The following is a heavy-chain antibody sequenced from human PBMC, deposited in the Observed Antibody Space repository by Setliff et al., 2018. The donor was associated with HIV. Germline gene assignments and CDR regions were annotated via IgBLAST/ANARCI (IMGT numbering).Heavy chain of an antibody. CDR3: AGMFFYGSGSKSDLDY. D-gene: IGHD3-10*01. J-gene: IGHJ4*02. V-gene: IGHV4-31*03. Sequence: SETLSLTCTVSGGSIMSDGYYWNWIRQRPGNGLEWIGYIYNRGYTYYNPSLKSRVTTSIDTSQNQFSLRLSSVTVADTAVYYCAGMFFYGSGSKSDLDYWGQGTQVTVSS. CDR2: IYNRGYT. CDR1: GGSIMSDGYY.